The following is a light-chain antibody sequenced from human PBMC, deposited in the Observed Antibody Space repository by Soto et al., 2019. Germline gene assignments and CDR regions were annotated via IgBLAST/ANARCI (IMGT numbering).Light chain of an antibody. Sequence: EIVMTQSPATLSVSPGERATLSCWASQSVSSNLAWYQQKSGQAPRLLMYGASTRASGIPARFSGSGSGTEFTLTISSLRSEDFAVYYCQQYDNWPRTFGQGTKVEIK. CDR1: QSVSSN. CDR2: GAS. CDR3: QQYDNWPRT. V-gene: IGKV3-15*01. J-gene: IGKJ1*01.